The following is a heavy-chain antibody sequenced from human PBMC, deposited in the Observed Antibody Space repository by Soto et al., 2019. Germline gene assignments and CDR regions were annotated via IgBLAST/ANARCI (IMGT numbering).Heavy chain of an antibody. Sequence: EVQLLESGGGLVQPGGSLRLSCAASGFTFSSYAMSWVRQAPGKGLEWVSAISGSGGSTYYADSVKGRFTIARDNSKNTLYLQMNSLRAEDTAVYYCAPHLWFGELYYWGQGTLVTVSS. CDR1: GFTFSSYA. D-gene: IGHD3-10*01. V-gene: IGHV3-23*01. CDR2: ISGSGGST. J-gene: IGHJ4*02. CDR3: APHLWFGELYY.